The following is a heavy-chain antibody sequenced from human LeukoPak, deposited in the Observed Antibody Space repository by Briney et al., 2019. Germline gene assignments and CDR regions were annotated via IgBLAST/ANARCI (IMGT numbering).Heavy chain of an antibody. CDR3: ARESPGGH. Sequence: GGSLRLSCAASGFTFSSYGMSWVRQAPGKGLEWVAVISYDENTKYYVDSVKGRFTISRDNSKNSLYLQMNSLRAEDTAVYYCARESPGGHWGQGTLVTVSS. D-gene: IGHD4-23*01. V-gene: IGHV3-30*03. CDR1: GFTFSSYG. CDR2: ISYDENTK. J-gene: IGHJ4*02.